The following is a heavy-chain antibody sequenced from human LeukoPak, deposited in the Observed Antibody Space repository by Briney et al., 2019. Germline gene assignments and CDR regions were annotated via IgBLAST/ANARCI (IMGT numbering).Heavy chain of an antibody. CDR3: TRRISFRGSDY. V-gene: IGHV3-21*03. J-gene: IGHJ4*02. Sequence: PGGSLRLSCAASRFTFSSYSMNWVRQAPGKGLDWVSPISSSGSYIYYADSVKGRFTISRDNAKNSLYLQMNSLTTEDTAVYYCTRRISFRGSDYWGQGTLVSVSS. D-gene: IGHD2/OR15-2a*01. CDR1: RFTFSSYS. CDR2: ISSSGSYI.